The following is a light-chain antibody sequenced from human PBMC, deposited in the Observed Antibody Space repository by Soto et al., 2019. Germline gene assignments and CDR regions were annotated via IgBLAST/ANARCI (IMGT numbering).Light chain of an antibody. CDR3: QHYNNWPPWT. J-gene: IGKJ1*01. Sequence: EIVMTQSPATLSVSPGERATLSCRASQSVSSNLAWYQQKPGQAPRLLIFGASTRATGIPARFSGSGSGTESTLTISSLQSEDCAVYYCQHYNNWPPWTFGQGTKVEIK. CDR2: GAS. V-gene: IGKV3-15*01. CDR1: QSVSSN.